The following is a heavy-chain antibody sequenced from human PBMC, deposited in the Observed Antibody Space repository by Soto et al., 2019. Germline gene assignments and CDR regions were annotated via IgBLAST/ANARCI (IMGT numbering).Heavy chain of an antibody. CDR1: GGTFSSYT. V-gene: IGHV1-69*04. J-gene: IGHJ5*02. CDR3: AREGRPHIVVVPAAMGWFDP. Sequence: SVKVSCKASGGTFSSYTISWVRQASGQGLEWMGRIIPILGIANYAQKFQGRVTITADKSTSTAYMELSSLRSEDTAVYYCAREGRPHIVVVPAAMGWFDPWGQGTLVTVSS. CDR2: IIPILGIA. D-gene: IGHD2-2*01.